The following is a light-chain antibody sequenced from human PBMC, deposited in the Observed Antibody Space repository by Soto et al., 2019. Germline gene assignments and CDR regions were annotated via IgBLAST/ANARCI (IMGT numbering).Light chain of an antibody. CDR1: QSVSSSY. CDR3: KQYGSSPGT. Sequence: EIVLTQSPGTLSLSPGERDTLSCRASQSVSSSYLAWYQQKPGQAPRLLIYDAYSRATGIQDRFSGSGSGTDFTLTIRRLEPEDFAVYYCKQYGSSPGTFGQGAKVDIK. CDR2: DAY. J-gene: IGKJ1*01. V-gene: IGKV3-20*01.